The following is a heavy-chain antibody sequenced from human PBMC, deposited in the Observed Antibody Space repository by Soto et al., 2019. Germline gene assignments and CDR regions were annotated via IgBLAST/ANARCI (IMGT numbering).Heavy chain of an antibody. CDR1: GSSFSAYY. V-gene: IGHV4-34*01. CDR3: ARERRVVGGYSSNWYDYFDP. CDR2: INHSGST. J-gene: IGHJ4*02. Sequence: SETLSRTCGVSGSSFSAYYWTWIRQPPGKGLEWSGEINHSGSTSYNPSLKSRVTISLDTSKSQFSLKLSSVTAADSAVYYCARERRVVGGYSSNWYDYFDPWGQGALVTVSS. D-gene: IGHD6-13*01.